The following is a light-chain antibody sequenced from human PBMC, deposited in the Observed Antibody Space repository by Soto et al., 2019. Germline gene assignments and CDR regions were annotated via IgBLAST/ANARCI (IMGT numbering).Light chain of an antibody. J-gene: IGKJ5*01. V-gene: IGKV3-15*01. Sequence: EIVMTQSAATLSVSPGERVALSCRASQSVSSNLAWYQQKPGQAPRLLIFGASTRATGIPARFSGSGSGTEFILTISSLQSEDFAVYYCQQYNKWPPITFGQRTRLEIK. CDR2: GAS. CDR1: QSVSSN. CDR3: QQYNKWPPIT.